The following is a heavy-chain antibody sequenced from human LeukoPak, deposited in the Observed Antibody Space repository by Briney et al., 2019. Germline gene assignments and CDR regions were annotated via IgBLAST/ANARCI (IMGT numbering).Heavy chain of an antibody. CDR3: ARSYGSGRTGAFDI. D-gene: IGHD3-10*01. J-gene: IGHJ3*02. Sequence: SETLSLTCAVYGGSFSGYYWSWIRQPPGKGLEWIGEINHSGSTNYNPSLKSRVTISVDTSKNQLSLKLSSVTAADTAVYYCARSYGSGRTGAFDIWGQGTMVTVSS. V-gene: IGHV4-34*01. CDR2: INHSGST. CDR1: GGSFSGYY.